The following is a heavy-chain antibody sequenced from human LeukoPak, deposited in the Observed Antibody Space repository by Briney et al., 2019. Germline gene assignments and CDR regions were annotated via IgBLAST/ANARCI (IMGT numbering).Heavy chain of an antibody. CDR2: MFYNGAT. J-gene: IGHJ4*02. D-gene: IGHD6-19*01. CDR1: GGSISSSDYY. Sequence: SETLSLTCSVSGGSISSSDYYWGRIRQPPGKGLEWIGTMFYNGATKSNPSLSSRVTMSIDTSKNQFSLKLRSVTAADTAVYYCAREARFALPVVGSGDYWGQGTLVTVSS. CDR3: AREARFALPVVGSGDY. V-gene: IGHV4-39*07.